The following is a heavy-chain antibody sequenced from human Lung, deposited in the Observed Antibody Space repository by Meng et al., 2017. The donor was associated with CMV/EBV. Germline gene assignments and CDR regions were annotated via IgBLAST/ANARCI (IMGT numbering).Heavy chain of an antibody. J-gene: IGHJ6*02. V-gene: IGHV3-21*01. Sequence: GEXXTISCAASGFTFSSYSMNWVRQAPGKGLEWVSSISSSSSYIYYADSVKGRFTISRDNAKNSLYLQMNSLRAEDTAVYYCARDLSIVPAAISYYYGMDVXGQGTTVTV. CDR1: GFTFSSYS. D-gene: IGHD2-2*02. CDR2: ISSSSSYI. CDR3: ARDLSIVPAAISYYYGMDV.